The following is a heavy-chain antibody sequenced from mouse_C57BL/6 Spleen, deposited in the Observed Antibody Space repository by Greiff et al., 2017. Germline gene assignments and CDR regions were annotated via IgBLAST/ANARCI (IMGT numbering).Heavy chain of an antibody. CDR2: ISYSGST. V-gene: IGHV3-1*01. CDR3: ARDGGIYYDYDSGDWYFDV. Sequence: EVKLMESGPGMVKPSQSLSLTCTVTGYSITSGYDWHWIRHFPGNKLEWMGYISYSGSTNYNPSLKSRISITHDTSKNHFFLKLNSVTTEDTATYYCARDGGIYYDYDSGDWYFDVWGTGTTVTVSS. CDR1: GYSITSGYD. D-gene: IGHD2-4*01. J-gene: IGHJ1*03.